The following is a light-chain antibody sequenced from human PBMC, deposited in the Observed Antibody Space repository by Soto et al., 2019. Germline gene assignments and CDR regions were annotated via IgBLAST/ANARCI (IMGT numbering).Light chain of an antibody. V-gene: IGKV3-20*01. J-gene: IGKJ5*01. CDR2: GAS. CDR3: QKYGSSRVT. CDR1: QNVNNNY. Sequence: VLTQSPGTLSLSAGDRATVSCRASQNVNNNYLVWYQQRPGQAPGLLIHGASSRAAGVPARLTGSGSGTDFTLTINRLEPEDFAVYYCQKYGSSRVTCGQGTRLEIK.